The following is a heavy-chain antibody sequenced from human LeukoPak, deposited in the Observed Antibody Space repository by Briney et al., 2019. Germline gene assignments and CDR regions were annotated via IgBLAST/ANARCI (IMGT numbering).Heavy chain of an antibody. CDR2: ISSSGSTI. CDR3: ARPLWGSYRSPFDY. D-gene: IGHD3-16*02. V-gene: IGHV3-11*01. J-gene: IGHJ4*02. CDR1: GLTFSDYY. Sequence: GGSLRLSCAASGLTFSDYYMSWIRQAPGKGLEWVSYISSSGSTIYYADSVKGRFTISRDNAKNSLYLQMNSLRAEDTAVYYCARPLWGSYRSPFDYWGQGTLVTVSS.